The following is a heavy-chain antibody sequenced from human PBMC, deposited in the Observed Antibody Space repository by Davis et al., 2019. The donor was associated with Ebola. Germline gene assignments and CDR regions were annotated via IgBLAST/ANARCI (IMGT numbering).Heavy chain of an antibody. D-gene: IGHD3-3*01. Sequence: AASVKVSCKASGGTFSSYAISWVRQAPGQGLEWMGGIIPIFGTANYAQKFQGRVTITADKSASTAYMELSSLRSEDTAVYYCARGYLTIFPASFDYWGQGTLVTVSS. V-gene: IGHV1-69*06. J-gene: IGHJ4*02. CDR1: GGTFSSYA. CDR2: IIPIFGTA. CDR3: ARGYLTIFPASFDY.